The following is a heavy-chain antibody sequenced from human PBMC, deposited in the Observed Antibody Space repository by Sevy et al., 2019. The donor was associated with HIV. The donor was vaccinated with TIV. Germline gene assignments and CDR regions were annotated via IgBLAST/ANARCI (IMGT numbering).Heavy chain of an antibody. V-gene: IGHV3-13*01. J-gene: IGHJ6*02. D-gene: IGHD5-12*01. CDR3: TRSGGDSDYGMDV. Sequence: GGSLRLSCAASGFTFITYDMHWVRHVTGKGLEWVSGVGPAGDTFYPGSVKGRFTISGENAKNSLYLQMNNLRAGDTAVYYCTRSGGDSDYGMDVWGQGTTVTVSS. CDR2: VGPAGDT. CDR1: GFTFITYD.